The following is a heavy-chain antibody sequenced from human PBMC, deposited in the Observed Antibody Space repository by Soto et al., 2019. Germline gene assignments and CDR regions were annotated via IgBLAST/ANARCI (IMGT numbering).Heavy chain of an antibody. Sequence: PSETLSLTCAVSGGSISSGGYSWSWIRQPPGKGLEWFGYIYRSGSTYYNPSLTSRVTLSVDRSKNQFSLKLSFVIAANTAVYYCAQTREGYNLGSLDYGVQGTLVTVFS. D-gene: IGHD5-12*01. CDR3: AQTREGYNLGSLDY. V-gene: IGHV4-30-2*01. CDR2: IYRSGST. CDR1: GGSISSGGYS. J-gene: IGHJ4*02.